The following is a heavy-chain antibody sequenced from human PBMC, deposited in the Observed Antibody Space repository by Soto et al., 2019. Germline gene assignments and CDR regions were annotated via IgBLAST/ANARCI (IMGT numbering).Heavy chain of an antibody. J-gene: IGHJ4*02. Sequence: QVQLVESGGGVVQPGRSLRLSCEASGFTFSSYGMHWVRQAPGKGLEWVAVIWYDGSNKYYADSVKGRFTISRDNSKNTLYLQMNILRAEDAAVYYCARDRGGRMVRANGGCIGYWGQGTLVTVSS. D-gene: IGHD3-10*01. CDR1: GFTFSSYG. V-gene: IGHV3-33*01. CDR2: IWYDGSNK. CDR3: ARDRGGRMVRANGGCIGY.